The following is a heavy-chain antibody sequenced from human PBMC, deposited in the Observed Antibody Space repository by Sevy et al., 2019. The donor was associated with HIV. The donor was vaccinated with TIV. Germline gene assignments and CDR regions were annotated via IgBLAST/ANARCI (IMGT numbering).Heavy chain of an antibody. CDR2: ISSSSSYI. D-gene: IGHD2-2*01. J-gene: IGHJ3*02. CDR1: GFTFSSYS. Sequence: GGSLRLSCAASGFTFSSYSMNWVRQAPGKGLEWVSSISSSSSYIYYADSVKGRFTISRDNAKNSLYLQMNSLRAEDTTVYYWPRDLPQNLGYCSSTSCYFPNAFDIWGQGTMVTVSS. CDR3: PRDLPQNLGYCSSTSCYFPNAFDI. V-gene: IGHV3-21*01.